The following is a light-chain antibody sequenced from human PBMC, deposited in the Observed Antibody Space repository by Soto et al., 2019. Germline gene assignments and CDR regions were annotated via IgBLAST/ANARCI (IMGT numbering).Light chain of an antibody. CDR2: GAS. CDR1: QNIYYN. CDR3: QQYYNWPPT. Sequence: EIVRTQSPATLSVSPGERVTLSCRASQNIYYNLAWYQQKPGQAPRLAIHGASTRASDLPATFSGSGSGTEFPFTISSLQSEDFAVYYCQQYYNWPPTFGQGTKVEI. J-gene: IGKJ1*01. V-gene: IGKV3-15*01.